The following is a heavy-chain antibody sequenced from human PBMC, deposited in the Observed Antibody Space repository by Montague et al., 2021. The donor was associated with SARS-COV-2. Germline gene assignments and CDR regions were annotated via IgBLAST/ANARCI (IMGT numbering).Heavy chain of an antibody. CDR1: GGSISSSSYY. Sequence: SETLSLTCTVSGGSISSSSYYWGWIRQPPGKGLEWIGSIYYSGSTNYNPSLKSRLSISVDTSKNQFSLTLNSVTAADTAVYYCARLNSWGIVFLVAVPRKNCYFDVWGRGTLVTVSS. CDR2: IYYSGST. D-gene: IGHD2-21*01. J-gene: IGHJ2*01. V-gene: IGHV4-39*07. CDR3: ARLNSWGIVFLVAVPRKNCYFDV.